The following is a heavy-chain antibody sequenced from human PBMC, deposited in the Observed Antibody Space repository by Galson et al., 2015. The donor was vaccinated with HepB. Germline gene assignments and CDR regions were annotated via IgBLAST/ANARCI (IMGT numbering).Heavy chain of an antibody. V-gene: IGHV1-69*13. Sequence: SVKVSCKASGGTFRTYSISWVRQAPGQGLEWMGGITPLFGSAKYAQKFRDRLTITADESTSTAYMELSSLRSEDTAIYYCAREGNAETTVSSPFDDWGQGTLVIVSS. CDR2: ITPLFGSA. CDR1: GGTFRTYS. CDR3: AREGNAETTVSSPFDD. D-gene: IGHD1-1*01. J-gene: IGHJ4*02.